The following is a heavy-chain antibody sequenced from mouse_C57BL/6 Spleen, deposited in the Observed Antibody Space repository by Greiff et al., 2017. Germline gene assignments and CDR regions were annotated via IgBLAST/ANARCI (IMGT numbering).Heavy chain of an antibody. Sequence: VQLQQPGAELVKPGASVKLSCKASGYTFTSYWMHWVKQRPGRGLEWIGRIDPKSGGTKYNEKFKSKATLTVDKPSSTAYMQLSSLTSEDSAVYYCAREGVGYYVRYFGVWGTGTTVTVSS. V-gene: IGHV1-72*01. CDR1: GYTFTSYW. D-gene: IGHD2-3*01. J-gene: IGHJ1*03. CDR2: IDPKSGGT. CDR3: AREGVGYYVRYFGV.